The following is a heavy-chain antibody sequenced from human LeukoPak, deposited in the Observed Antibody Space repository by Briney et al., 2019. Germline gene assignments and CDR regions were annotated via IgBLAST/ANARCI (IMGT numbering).Heavy chain of an antibody. CDR3: ARGYYCSSTSCYDY. J-gene: IGHJ4*02. CDR2: INHSGST. V-gene: IGHV4-34*01. Sequence: SETLSLTCAVYGGSFSGHYGSRIRQPPGKGLEWIGEINHSGSTNYNPSLKSRVTISVDTSRNQFSLKLSSVTAADTAVYYCARGYYCSSTSCYDYWGQGTLVTVSS. D-gene: IGHD2-2*01. CDR1: GGSFSGHY.